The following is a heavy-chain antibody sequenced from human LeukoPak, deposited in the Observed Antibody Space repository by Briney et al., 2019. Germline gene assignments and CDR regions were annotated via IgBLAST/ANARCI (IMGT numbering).Heavy chain of an antibody. CDR3: ARDLVPEFTLWGGFDY. CDR1: GFTFSSYA. V-gene: IGHV3-30*04. Sequence: GRSLRLSCAASGFTFSSYAMHWVRQAPGKGLEWVAVISYDGSNKYYADSVKGRFTISRDNSKNTLYLQINSLRAEDTAVYYCARDLVPEFTLWGGFDYWGQGTLVTVSS. CDR2: ISYDGSNK. D-gene: IGHD2/OR15-2a*01. J-gene: IGHJ4*02.